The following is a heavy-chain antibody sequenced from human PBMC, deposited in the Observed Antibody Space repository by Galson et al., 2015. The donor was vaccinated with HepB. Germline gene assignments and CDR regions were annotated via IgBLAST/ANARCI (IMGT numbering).Heavy chain of an antibody. J-gene: IGHJ5*02. CDR1: GFIFSGAA. CDR2: IRSKLNSYET. D-gene: IGHD2-15*01. V-gene: IGHV3-73*01. Sequence: SLRLSCAASGFIFSGAAMHWVRQASGKGLEWVGRIRSKLNSYETAYSASVKGRFTISREDSKSTAYRQMNSLKTEDTAIYYCTRHTQGYCSGGSCERWFDPWGQGTLVTVSS. CDR3: TRHTQGYCSGGSCERWFDP.